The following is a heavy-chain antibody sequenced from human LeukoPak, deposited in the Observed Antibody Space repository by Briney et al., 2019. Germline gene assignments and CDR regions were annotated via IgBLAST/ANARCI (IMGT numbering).Heavy chain of an antibody. J-gene: IGHJ5*02. CDR3: AREGYSSSWPEGFEP. CDR2: INPSGGST. CDR1: GYTFTSYY. Sequence: ASVKVSCRASGYTFTSYYMHWVRQAPGQGLEWMGIINPSGGSTSYAQKFQGRVTMTRDTSTSTVYMELSSLRSEDTAVYYCAREGYSSSWPEGFEPWGQGTLVTVSS. D-gene: IGHD6-13*01. V-gene: IGHV1-46*01.